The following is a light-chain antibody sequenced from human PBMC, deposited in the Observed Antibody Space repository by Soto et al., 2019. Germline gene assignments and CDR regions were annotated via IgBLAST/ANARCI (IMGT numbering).Light chain of an antibody. CDR1: QSVSSNY. V-gene: IGKV3-20*01. J-gene: IGKJ4*01. CDR3: QQYGSSPRGLT. CDR2: GVS. Sequence: EIVLTQSPGTLSLSPGERATLSCRASQSVSSNYLAWYQQKPGQAPRLLIYGVSNRAAGIPDRFSGSGSGTDFTLTISRLEPEDFAVYSCQQYGSSPRGLTFGGGTKVEIK.